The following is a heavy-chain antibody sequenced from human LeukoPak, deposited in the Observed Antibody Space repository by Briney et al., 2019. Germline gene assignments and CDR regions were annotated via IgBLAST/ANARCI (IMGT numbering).Heavy chain of an antibody. V-gene: IGHV4-34*01. CDR3: AGDRYCSGGSCYLGWFDP. J-gene: IGHJ5*02. CDR2: INHSGST. CDR1: GGSFSGYY. D-gene: IGHD2-15*01. Sequence: SETLSLTCAASGGSFSGYYWSWIRQPPGKGLEWIAEINHSGSTNYNPSLKSRVTISVDAAKNLFALKLSSVTASETAVYYCAGDRYCSGGSCYLGWFDPWGQGTLVTVSS.